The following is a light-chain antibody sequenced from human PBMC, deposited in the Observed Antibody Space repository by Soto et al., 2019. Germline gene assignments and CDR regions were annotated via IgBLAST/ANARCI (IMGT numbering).Light chain of an antibody. CDR1: ERIYSAY. J-gene: IGKJ5*01. CDR3: QQYENSPIT. Sequence: EVVLTQSPGTLSLSPGERATLSCRASERIYSAYLGWYQQKPGQAPRLLIYGASSRATGIPDRFSGTGSETDFTLTINRLEPEDFAVYYCQQYENSPITFGQGTRLEIK. CDR2: GAS. V-gene: IGKV3-20*01.